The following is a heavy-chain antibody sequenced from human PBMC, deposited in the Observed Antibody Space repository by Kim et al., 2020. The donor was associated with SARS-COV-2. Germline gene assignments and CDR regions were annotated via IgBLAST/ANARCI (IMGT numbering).Heavy chain of an antibody. J-gene: IGHJ4*02. D-gene: IGHD5-18*01. CDR2: IYHSGST. Sequence: SETLSLTCAVSGGSISSSNWWSWVRQPPGKGLEWIGEIYHSGSTNYNPSLKSRVTISVDKSKNQFSLKLSSVTAADTAVYYCARGGYSYGSFGWPGGRDWGQGTLVTVSS. V-gene: IGHV4-4*02. CDR3: ARGGYSYGSFGWPGGRD. CDR1: GGSISSSNW.